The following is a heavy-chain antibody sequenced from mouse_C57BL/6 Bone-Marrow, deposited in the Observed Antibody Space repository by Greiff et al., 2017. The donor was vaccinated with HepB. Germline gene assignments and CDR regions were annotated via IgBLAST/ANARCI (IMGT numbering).Heavy chain of an antibody. Sequence: EVQLQESVAELVRPGASVKLSCTASGFNIKNTYMHWVKQRPEQGLEWIGRIDPANGNTKYAPKFQGKAPITADTSSNTAYLQLSSLTSEDTAIYYCAFYYYGSSSYYFDYWGQGTTLTVSS. CDR3: AFYYYGSSSYYFDY. CDR1: GFNIKNTY. D-gene: IGHD1-1*01. V-gene: IGHV14-3*01. CDR2: IDPANGNT. J-gene: IGHJ2*01.